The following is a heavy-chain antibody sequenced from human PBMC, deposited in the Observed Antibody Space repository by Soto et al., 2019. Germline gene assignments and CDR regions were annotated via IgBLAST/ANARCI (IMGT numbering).Heavy chain of an antibody. CDR3: ARGVVPAAMTNWFDP. CDR2: ISAYNGNT. V-gene: IGHV1-18*01. Sequence: ALVKVSCKASGYTFTSYGISWVRQAPGQGLEWMGWISAYNGNTNYAQKLQGRVTMTTDTSTSTAYMELRSLRSDDTAVYYCARGVVPAAMTNWFDPWGQGTLVTVSS. CDR1: GYTFTSYG. J-gene: IGHJ5*01. D-gene: IGHD2-2*01.